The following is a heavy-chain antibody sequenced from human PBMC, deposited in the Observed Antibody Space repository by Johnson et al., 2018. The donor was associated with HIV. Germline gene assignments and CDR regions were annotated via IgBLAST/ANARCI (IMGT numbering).Heavy chain of an antibody. CDR2: LSWNSGSI. D-gene: IGHD6-13*01. CDR3: AKARIAAAGIDAFDI. J-gene: IGHJ3*02. Sequence: QLVESGGGLVQPGRSLRLSCAASGFTFDDYAMHWVRQAPGKGLELVSGLSWNSGSIGYADSVKGRFTISRDNAKNSLYLQMNSLRAEDTALYYCAKARIAAAGIDAFDIWGQGTMVTVSS. CDR1: GFTFDDYA. V-gene: IGHV3-9*01.